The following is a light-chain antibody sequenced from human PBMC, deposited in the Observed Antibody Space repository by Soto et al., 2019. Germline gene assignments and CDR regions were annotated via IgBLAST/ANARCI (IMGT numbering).Light chain of an antibody. V-gene: IGKV3-20*01. Sequence: EIVLTQSPGTLSLSPGETATLSCSASQSVSSYLAWYQQKPGQAPRLLIYGASSRAAGIPDRFSGSGSGTDFTLTISRLEPEDFAVYYCQHNGTSPYTFGQGTELEMK. CDR1: QSVSSY. CDR3: QHNGTSPYT. CDR2: GAS. J-gene: IGKJ2*01.